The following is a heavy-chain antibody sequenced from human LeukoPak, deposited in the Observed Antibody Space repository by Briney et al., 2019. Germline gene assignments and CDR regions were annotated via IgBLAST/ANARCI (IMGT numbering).Heavy chain of an antibody. V-gene: IGHV3-7*01. J-gene: IGHJ3*02. CDR2: TKQDGSEK. D-gene: IGHD6-19*01. CDR3: ARVVFGGWNDAFDI. CDR1: GFTFSSYW. Sequence: PGGSLRLSCAASGFTFSSYWMSWVRQAPGKGLEWVANTKQDGSEKYYVASVKGRFTSSRDNAKNSLYLQMNSLRAEETAVYYCARVVFGGWNDAFDIWGQGTMVTVSS.